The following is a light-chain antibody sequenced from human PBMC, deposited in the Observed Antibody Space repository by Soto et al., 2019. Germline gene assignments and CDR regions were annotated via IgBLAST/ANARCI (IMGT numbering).Light chain of an antibody. CDR1: QSVRTY. V-gene: IGKV3-11*01. Sequence: DIVLTQSPVTLSLSPGERATLSCRASQSVRTYLAWYQVKPGQAPRLLIYDASRRVSSVPARFSGSGSGTDFTLTISSLEPEDFATNYCQQRNTWTPITFGQGTRLEIK. J-gene: IGKJ5*01. CDR2: DAS. CDR3: QQRNTWTPIT.